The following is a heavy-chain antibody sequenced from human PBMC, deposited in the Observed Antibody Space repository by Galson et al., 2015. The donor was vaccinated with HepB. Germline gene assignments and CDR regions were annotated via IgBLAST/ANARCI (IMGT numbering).Heavy chain of an antibody. CDR1: RFTFSSYA. D-gene: IGHD1-26*01. J-gene: IGHJ6*01. Sequence: SLRLSCAASRFTFSSYAMSWVRLAPGKGLEWVSAVSSRGESTYYADSVRGRFAISRDNSRNTLYLHMPSLRAEDTAIYYCAGSGAYSGTDHAGIDGWWQGTTVTVSS. V-gene: IGHV3-23*01. CDR3: AGSGAYSGTDHAGIDG. CDR2: VSSRGEST.